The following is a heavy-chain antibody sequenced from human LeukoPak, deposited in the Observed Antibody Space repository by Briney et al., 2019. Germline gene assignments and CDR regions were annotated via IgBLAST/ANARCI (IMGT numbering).Heavy chain of an antibody. V-gene: IGHV1-2*02. Sequence: ASVKVSCKASGYTFTGYYMHWVRQAPGPGLEWMGWINPNSGGTNYAQKFQGRVTMTRDTSISTAYMELSRLRSDDTAVYYCASLWGYCSGGSCDGMGYWGQGTLVTVSS. CDR1: GYTFTGYY. CDR3: ASLWGYCSGGSCDGMGY. J-gene: IGHJ4*02. CDR2: INPNSGGT. D-gene: IGHD2-15*01.